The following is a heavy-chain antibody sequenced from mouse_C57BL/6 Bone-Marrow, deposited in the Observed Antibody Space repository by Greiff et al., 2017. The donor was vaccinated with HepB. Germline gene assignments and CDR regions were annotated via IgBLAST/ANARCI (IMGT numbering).Heavy chain of an antibody. CDR3: ASSGRGQDWFDY. D-gene: IGHD3-1*01. CDR1: GYSFTDYY. CDR2: INPNYGTT. Sequence: EVLLVESGPELVKPGASVKISCKASGYSFTDYYMNWVKQSNGQSLEWIGVINPNYGTTSYNQKFKGKATLTVDQSSSTAYMQLNSLTAEDSAVCYCASSGRGQDWFDYWGQGTLVTVSA. J-gene: IGHJ3*01. V-gene: IGHV1-39*01.